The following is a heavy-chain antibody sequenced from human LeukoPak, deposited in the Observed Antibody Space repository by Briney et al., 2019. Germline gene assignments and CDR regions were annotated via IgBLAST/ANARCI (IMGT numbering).Heavy chain of an antibody. J-gene: IGHJ1*01. Sequence: SETLSLTCTVSGGSMSSGTHYWGSIRQPPGKGLEWIGSLYHGGSTFYNPSLKSRVTVSVDTSKNQFSLKLNSVTATDTAIYYCARGIPAGEYFQLWGHGTLVTVSS. D-gene: IGHD6-13*01. CDR1: GGSMSSGTHY. V-gene: IGHV4-39*01. CDR3: ARGIPAGEYFQL. CDR2: LYHGGST.